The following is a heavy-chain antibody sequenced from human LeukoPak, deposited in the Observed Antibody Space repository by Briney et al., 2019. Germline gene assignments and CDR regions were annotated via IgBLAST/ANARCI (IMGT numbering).Heavy chain of an antibody. CDR1: GGTFSSYA. D-gene: IGHD3-10*01. J-gene: IGHJ3*02. CDR3: ARDLGEDDAFDI. Sequence: GASVKVSCKASGGTFSSYAISWVRQAPGQGLEWMGGIIPIFGTANYAQKFQGRVTITADESTSTAYMEPSSLRSEDTAVYYCARDLGEDDAFDIWGQGTMVTVSS. CDR2: IIPIFGTA. V-gene: IGHV1-69*13.